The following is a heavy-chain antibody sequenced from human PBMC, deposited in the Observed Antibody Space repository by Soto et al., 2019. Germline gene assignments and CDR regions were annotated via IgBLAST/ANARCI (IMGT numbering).Heavy chain of an antibody. Sequence: ASVKVSCKASGGTFSSYAISWVRQAPGQGLEWMGGIIPIFGTANYAQKFQGRVTITADESTSTAYMELSSLRSEDTAVYYCYYYDSSPQLVNWFDPWGQGTLVTVSS. D-gene: IGHD3-22*01. CDR1: GGTFSSYA. V-gene: IGHV1-69*13. CDR3: YYYDSSPQLVNWFDP. J-gene: IGHJ5*02. CDR2: IIPIFGTA.